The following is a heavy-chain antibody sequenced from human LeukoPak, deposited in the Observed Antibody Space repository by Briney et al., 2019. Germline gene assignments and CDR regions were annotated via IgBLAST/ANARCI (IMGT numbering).Heavy chain of an antibody. V-gene: IGHV1-2*02. CDR3: ESVAVVGRDY. CDR1: VPTVTASY. J-gene: IGHJ4*02. CDR2: INPNSGGT. D-gene: IGHD6-19*01. Sequence: GASVNVSYTPSVPTVTASYMQWVRESPGQGLEWMGWINPNSGGTNYGQKFQGRVTMTRDTCISTCYMELSRLRSGDTVVYYCESVAVVGRDYWGQGTLVTVSS.